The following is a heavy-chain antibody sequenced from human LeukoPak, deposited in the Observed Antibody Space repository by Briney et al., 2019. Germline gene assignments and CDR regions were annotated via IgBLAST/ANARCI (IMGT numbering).Heavy chain of an antibody. J-gene: IGHJ4*02. D-gene: IGHD6-19*01. CDR1: GFTFSSYS. Sequence: GGSLRLSCAASGFTFSSYSMNWVRQAPGKGLEWVSSISSSSTYIYYADSVKGRFTISRDNAKNSLYLQMNSLRAEDTAVYYCARDRVAVAGNFDYWGQGTLVTVSS. CDR3: ARDRVAVAGNFDY. CDR2: ISSSSTYI. V-gene: IGHV3-21*01.